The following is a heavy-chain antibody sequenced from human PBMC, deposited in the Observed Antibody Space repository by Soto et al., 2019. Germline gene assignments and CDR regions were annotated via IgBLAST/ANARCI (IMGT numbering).Heavy chain of an antibody. CDR3: ARRRGYDAFDI. J-gene: IGHJ3*02. D-gene: IGHD3-10*01. V-gene: IGHV3-33*01. CDR2: IWYDGSNK. CDR1: GFTFSSYG. Sequence: PGGSLRLSCAASGFTFSSYGMHWVRQAPGKGLEWVAVIWYDGSNKYYADSVKGRFTISRDNSKNTLYLQMNSLRAEDTAVYYCARRRGYDAFDIWGQGTMVTVSS.